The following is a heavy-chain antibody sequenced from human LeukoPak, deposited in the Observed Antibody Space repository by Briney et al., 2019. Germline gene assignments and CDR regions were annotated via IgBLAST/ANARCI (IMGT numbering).Heavy chain of an antibody. Sequence: PGGSLRLSCTAPGFTFGRYALTGFRRAPGKGLEWVSYISRTNEIHDADSVKGRFTISRDDAKNSLYLQMNSLRVDDTAVYYCARDDNWAFDYWGQGTLVTVSS. J-gene: IGHJ4*02. CDR2: ISRTNEI. V-gene: IGHV3-21*05. D-gene: IGHD1-1*01. CDR3: ARDDNWAFDY. CDR1: GFTFGRYA.